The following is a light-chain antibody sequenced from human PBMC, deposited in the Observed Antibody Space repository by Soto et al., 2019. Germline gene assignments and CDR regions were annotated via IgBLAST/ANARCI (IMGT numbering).Light chain of an antibody. CDR2: AAS. J-gene: IGKJ1*01. CDR3: QQLNSYPRT. CDR1: QGISSN. V-gene: IGKV1-9*01. Sequence: DIQLTQSPSFLSASVGDRVTITCRASQGISSNLAWYQQKPGKAPNLLISAASTLQSGVPSRFSGSGSGTEFTLTISSLQPEDFATYYCQQLNSYPRTFGQGTKV.